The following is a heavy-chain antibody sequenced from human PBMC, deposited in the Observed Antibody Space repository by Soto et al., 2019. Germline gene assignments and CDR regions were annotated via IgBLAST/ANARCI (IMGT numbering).Heavy chain of an antibody. CDR2: IKSKTDGGTT. Sequence: SCSASGFTFSNAWMSWVRQAPGKGLEWVGRIKSKTDGGTTDYAAPVKGRFTISRDDSKNTLYLQMNSLKTEDTAVYYCTTDAPLYGMDVWGQGTTVTVSS. CDR1: GFTFSNAW. V-gene: IGHV3-15*01. CDR3: TTDAPLYGMDV. J-gene: IGHJ6*02.